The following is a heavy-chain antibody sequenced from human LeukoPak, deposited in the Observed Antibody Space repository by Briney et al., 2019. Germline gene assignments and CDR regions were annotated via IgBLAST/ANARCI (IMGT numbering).Heavy chain of an antibody. D-gene: IGHD3-3*01. CDR1: GGSISSSSYY. CDR2: ISGSGGST. Sequence: ETLSLTCTVSGGSISSSSYYWGWVRQAPGKGLEWVSAISGSGGSTNYADSVKGRFTISRDNSKNTLYLQMNSLRAEDTAVYYCAKGRITIFGVVLYYFDYWGQGTLVTVSS. V-gene: IGHV3-23*01. CDR3: AKGRITIFGVVLYYFDY. J-gene: IGHJ4*02.